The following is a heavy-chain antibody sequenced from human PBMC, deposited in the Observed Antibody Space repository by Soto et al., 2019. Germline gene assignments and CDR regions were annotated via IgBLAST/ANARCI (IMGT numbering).Heavy chain of an antibody. V-gene: IGHV3-7*01. CDR2: IKQDGSEK. J-gene: IGHJ4*02. CDR1: GFTFSSYW. Sequence: GGSLRLSCAASGFTFSSYWMSWVRQAPGKGLEWVANIKQDGSEKYYVDSVKGRFTISRDKAKNSLYLQMNSLRAEDTAVYYCARETLHRSAIFGVVIMERGPNDYWGQGTLVTVSS. D-gene: IGHD3-3*01. CDR3: ARETLHRSAIFGVVIMERGPNDY.